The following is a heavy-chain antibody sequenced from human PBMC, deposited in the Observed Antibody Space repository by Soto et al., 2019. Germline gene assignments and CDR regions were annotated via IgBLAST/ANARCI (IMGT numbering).Heavy chain of an antibody. D-gene: IGHD5-18*01. CDR1: GFMFSAYW. V-gene: IGHV3-7*01. CDR3: ARDFYGGYTYGPGDY. J-gene: IGHJ4*02. CDR2: IHGDGGKI. Sequence: GGSLRLSCAAPGFMFSAYWMSWVRQAPGKGLEWAANIHGDGGKIYYVDSVKGRFTISRDNAKRSLYLQMNSLRAEDTAVYYCARDFYGGYTYGPGDYWGQGALVTVSS.